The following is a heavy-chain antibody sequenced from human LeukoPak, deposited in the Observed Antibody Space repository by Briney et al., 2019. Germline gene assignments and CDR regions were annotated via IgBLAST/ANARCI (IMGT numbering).Heavy chain of an antibody. CDR3: ARIITGTGFAFDH. Sequence: SETLSLTCSVSGGSISNYYWSWIRQPPGKGLEWIGYTYYSGSTNYNPSLKSRVTISVDTSKNQFSLKLRSVTAADTAVYYCARIITGTGFAFDHWGQGTLVTVSS. D-gene: IGHD1-7*01. CDR1: GGSISNYY. CDR2: TYYSGST. J-gene: IGHJ4*02. V-gene: IGHV4-59*08.